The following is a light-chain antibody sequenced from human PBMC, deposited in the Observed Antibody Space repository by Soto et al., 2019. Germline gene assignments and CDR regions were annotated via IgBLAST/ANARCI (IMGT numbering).Light chain of an antibody. CDR3: LQHNRYPWT. V-gene: IGKV1-17*03. CDR1: QDITNY. Sequence: DIQMTQSPSAVSASVGDRVTITCRTSQDITNYLVWFQQKPGKVPERLIYGATNLQSGVPSRFSGSGSGTEFTLTIRSMPTEDFATYYCLQHNRYPWTFGQGTKVDSK. J-gene: IGKJ1*01. CDR2: GAT.